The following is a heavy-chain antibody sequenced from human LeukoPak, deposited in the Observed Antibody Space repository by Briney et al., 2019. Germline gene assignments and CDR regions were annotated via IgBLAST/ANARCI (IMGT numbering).Heavy chain of an antibody. Sequence: SETLSLTCTVSGGSISSYYWSWIRQPPGKGLEWIGYIYYSGSTNYNPSPKSRVTISVDTSKNQFSLKLSSVTAADTAVYYCASTPYCSGGSCYDYWGQGTLVTVSS. CDR2: IYYSGST. V-gene: IGHV4-59*01. J-gene: IGHJ4*02. CDR3: ASTPYCSGGSCYDY. D-gene: IGHD2-15*01. CDR1: GGSISSYY.